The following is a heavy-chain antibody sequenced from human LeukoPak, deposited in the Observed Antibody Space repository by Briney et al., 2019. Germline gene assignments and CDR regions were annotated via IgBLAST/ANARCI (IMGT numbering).Heavy chain of an antibody. CDR2: IYHSGST. D-gene: IGHD1-26*01. Sequence: SETLSLTCTVSGGSISSYYWSWIRQPPGKGLEWIGYIYHSGSTYYNPSLKSRVTISVDRSKNQFSLKLSSVTAADTAVYYCARSYSGSYHFDYWGRGTLVTVSS. CDR1: GGSISSYY. J-gene: IGHJ4*02. V-gene: IGHV4-59*12. CDR3: ARSYSGSYHFDY.